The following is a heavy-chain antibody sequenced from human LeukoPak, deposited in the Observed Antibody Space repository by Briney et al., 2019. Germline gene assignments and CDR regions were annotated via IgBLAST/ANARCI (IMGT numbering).Heavy chain of an antibody. CDR2: MNPNSGNT. CDR1: GYTFTVYY. Sequence: ASVKVSFKASGYTFTVYYMHWVRQATGQGLEWMGFMNPNSGNTGNSQKFQRRVTITRNTSISTAYMKLSSLRSEDTAVYYCARVVYGDYTVYNWFDPWGQGTLVTVSS. CDR3: ARVVYGDYTVYNWFDP. J-gene: IGHJ5*02. D-gene: IGHD4-17*01. V-gene: IGHV1-8*03.